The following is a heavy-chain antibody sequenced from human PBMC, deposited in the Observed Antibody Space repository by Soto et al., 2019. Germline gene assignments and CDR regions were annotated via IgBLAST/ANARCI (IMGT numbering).Heavy chain of an antibody. V-gene: IGHV4-31*03. Sequence: SETLSLTCTVSGGSISSGGYYWSWIRQHPGKGLEWIGYIYYSGSTYYNPSLKSRVTISVDTSKNQFSLKLSSVTAADTAVYYCARDESYCSGGSCYLNWFDPWGQGTLVTVSS. CDR3: ARDESYCSGGSCYLNWFDP. D-gene: IGHD2-15*01. J-gene: IGHJ5*02. CDR2: IYYSGST. CDR1: GGSISSGGYY.